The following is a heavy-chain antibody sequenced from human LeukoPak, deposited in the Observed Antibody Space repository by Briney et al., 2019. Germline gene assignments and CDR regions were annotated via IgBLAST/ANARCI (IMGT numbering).Heavy chain of an antibody. CDR2: ISHTGSTM. CDR3: AIPPLSGTGSSRPLAEMDI. CDR1: GFSFSGYS. D-gene: IGHD3-10*01. J-gene: IGHJ6*02. Sequence: GGSLRLSCAASGFSFSGYSMNWVRQAPGKGLEWVSYISHTGSTMSYADSVKGRFTISRDNARNSLHLQMNSLRAEDTAVYYCAIPPLSGTGSSRPLAEMDIWGQGTTVTVSS. V-gene: IGHV3-48*04.